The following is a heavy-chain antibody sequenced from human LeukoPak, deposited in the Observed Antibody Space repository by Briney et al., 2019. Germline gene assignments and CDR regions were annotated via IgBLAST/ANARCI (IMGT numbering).Heavy chain of an antibody. CDR3: AKVIGTEGIADAGHDAFDM. CDR1: GHTFTSYD. CDR2: MNPNSGNT. J-gene: IGHJ3*02. Sequence: ASVKVSCKASGHTFTSYDINWVRQATGQGLEWMGWMNPNSGNTGYAQKFQGRVTITRNTSISTAYMELSSLRSEDTAVYYCAKVIGTEGIADAGHDAFDMWGQGTVVTVSS. V-gene: IGHV1-8*03. D-gene: IGHD6-13*01.